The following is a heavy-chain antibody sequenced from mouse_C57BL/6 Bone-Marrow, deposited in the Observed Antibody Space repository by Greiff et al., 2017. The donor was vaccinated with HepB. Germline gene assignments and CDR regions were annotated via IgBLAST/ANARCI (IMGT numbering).Heavy chain of an antibody. CDR3: TTWILRYPYYFDY. D-gene: IGHD1-1*01. CDR2: IDPEDGDT. Sequence: EVKLQESGAELVRPGASVKLSCTASGFNIKDYYMHWVKQRPEQGLEWIGRIDPEDGDTEYAPKFQGKATVTADTSSNTAYLQLSSLTSEDTAVYYCTTWILRYPYYFDYWGQGTTLTVSS. V-gene: IGHV14-1*01. J-gene: IGHJ2*01. CDR1: GFNIKDYY.